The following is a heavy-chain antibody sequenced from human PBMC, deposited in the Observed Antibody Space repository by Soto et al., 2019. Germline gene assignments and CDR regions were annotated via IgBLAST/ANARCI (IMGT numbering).Heavy chain of an antibody. CDR2: IMPIFGTA. D-gene: IGHD1-26*01. CDR3: ARAGGRHSGGIDY. V-gene: IGHV1-69*01. J-gene: IGHJ4*02. Sequence: QVQLVQSGAEVKKPGSSVKVSCKASGGTFSSSSINWVRQAPGQGLEWMGEIMPIFGTANYAQKVQGRVTITADESTSTAYMGLSSLRSEETAVYYCARAGGRHSGGIDYWGQGILVTVSS. CDR1: GGTFSSSS.